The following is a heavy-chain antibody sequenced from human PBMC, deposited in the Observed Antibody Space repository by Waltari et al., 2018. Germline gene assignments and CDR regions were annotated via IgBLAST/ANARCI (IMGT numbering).Heavy chain of an antibody. D-gene: IGHD2-15*01. J-gene: IGHJ4*02. CDR2: IHGSGRT. Sequence: QLQLQESGPGLVKPSGPLSLTCSVSGASVTSNYWWSWVRQPPERGLEWIGQIHGSGRTNYNPSLESRVTISIDMSNNQFSLKVTSTTAADTAVYYCARDRGRGLYLDSWGQGTLVTVSP. CDR3: ARDRGRGLYLDS. V-gene: IGHV4-4*02. CDR1: GASVTSNYW.